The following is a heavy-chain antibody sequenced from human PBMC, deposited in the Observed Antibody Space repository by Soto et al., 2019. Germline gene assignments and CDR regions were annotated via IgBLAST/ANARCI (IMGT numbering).Heavy chain of an antibody. D-gene: IGHD2-15*01. J-gene: IGHJ3*01. CDR1: GFTSTTYI. Sequence: EVQLVESGGGLVKPGESLRLSCAASGFTSTTYIMNWVRQAPGGGLEWVSSINRGNSHLYYVDSVKGRFTISRENANNSLFLQMETLRADDTAVYYFSRGYCGGGACYSPDAFDLWGQGTTVTVSS. CDR2: INRGNSHL. CDR3: SRGYCGGGACYSPDAFDL. V-gene: IGHV3-21*01.